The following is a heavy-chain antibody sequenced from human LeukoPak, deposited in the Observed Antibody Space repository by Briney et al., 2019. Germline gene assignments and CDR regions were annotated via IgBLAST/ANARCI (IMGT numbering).Heavy chain of an antibody. CDR3: ARDTVNGPFVISLDY. CDR1: GFTFSDYY. Sequence: GGSLRLSCAASGFTFSDYYMSWIRQAPGKGLEWVSYISSSRSDTKYADSVKGRFTISRDNARSLLFLQMNSLRAEDTAVYYCARDTVNGPFVISLDYWGQGALVTVSS. V-gene: IGHV3-11*06. CDR2: ISSSRSDT. J-gene: IGHJ4*02. D-gene: IGHD2-8*01.